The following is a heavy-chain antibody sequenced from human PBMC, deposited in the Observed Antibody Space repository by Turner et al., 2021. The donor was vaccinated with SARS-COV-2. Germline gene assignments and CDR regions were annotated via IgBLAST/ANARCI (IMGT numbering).Heavy chain of an antibody. CDR1: GYTLTELS. D-gene: IGHD3-9*01. CDR3: ATDDILTGYYTSFDY. CDR2: FDPEDGET. J-gene: IGHJ4*02. Sequence: QVQLVQSGAEVKKPGASVKFSCKVSGYTLTELSMHWVRQAPGKGLEWRGGFDPEDGETISAQKFQGRVTMTGDTSTDTAYMELSSLRSEDTAVYYCATDDILTGYYTSFDYWGQGTLVTVSS. V-gene: IGHV1-24*01.